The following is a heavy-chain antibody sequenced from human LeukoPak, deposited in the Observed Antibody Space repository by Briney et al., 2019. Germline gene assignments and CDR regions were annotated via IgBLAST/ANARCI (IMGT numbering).Heavy chain of an antibody. Sequence: SETLSLTRTVSGGSISSYYWSWIRQPPGKGLEWIGYIYYSGSTNYNPSLKSRVTISVDTSKNQFSLKLSSVTAADTAVYYCASSRWYYYMDVWGKGTTVTVSS. CDR3: ASSRWYYYMDV. CDR1: GGSISSYY. CDR2: IYYSGST. D-gene: IGHD2-15*01. J-gene: IGHJ6*03. V-gene: IGHV4-59*01.